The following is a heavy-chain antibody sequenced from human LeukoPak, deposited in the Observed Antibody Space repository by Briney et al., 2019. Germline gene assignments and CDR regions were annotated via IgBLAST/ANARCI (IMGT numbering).Heavy chain of an antibody. CDR3: TSSIRGNGGFDY. Sequence: GGSLRLSCAASGFSFTNAWMIWVRQAPGKGLEWVGRIKNKSEGEITDYAAPVKGTFTISRDDSKNTLYLQMNSLKTEDTAVYYCTSSIRGNGGFDYWGQGTLVTVSS. D-gene: IGHD4-23*01. J-gene: IGHJ4*02. CDR1: GFSFTNAW. CDR2: IKNKSEGEIT. V-gene: IGHV3-15*01.